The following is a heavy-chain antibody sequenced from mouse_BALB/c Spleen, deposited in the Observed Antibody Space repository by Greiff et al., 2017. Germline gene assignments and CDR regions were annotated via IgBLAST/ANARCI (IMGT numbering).Heavy chain of an antibody. J-gene: IGHJ1*01. CDR3: ARRVEGYFDV. V-gene: IGHV3-1*02. D-gene: IGHD1-1*01. Sequence: EVKLQESGPDLVKPSQSLSLTCTVTGYSITSGYSWPWIRQFPGNKLEWMGYIHYSGSTNYNPSLKSRISITRDTSKNQFFLQLNSVTTEDTATYYCARRVEGYFDVWGAGTTVTVSS. CDR1: GYSITSGYS. CDR2: IHYSGST.